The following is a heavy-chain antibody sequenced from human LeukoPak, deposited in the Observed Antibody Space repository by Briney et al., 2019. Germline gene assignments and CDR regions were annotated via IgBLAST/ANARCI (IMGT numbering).Heavy chain of an antibody. D-gene: IGHD3-22*01. CDR3: ARDQGYDSSGYYYYQFDY. J-gene: IGHJ4*02. V-gene: IGHV1-2*02. Sequence: ASVKVSCKASGYTFTGYYMHWVRQAPGQGLEWMGWINPNSGGTNYAQKFQGRVTMTRDMSTSTVYMELSSLRSEDTAVYYCARDQGYDSSGYYYYQFDYWGQGTLVTVSS. CDR1: GYTFTGYY. CDR2: INPNSGGT.